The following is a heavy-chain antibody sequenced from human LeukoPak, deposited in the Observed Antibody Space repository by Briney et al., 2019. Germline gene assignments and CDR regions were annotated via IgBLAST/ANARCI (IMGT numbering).Heavy chain of an antibody. CDR3: ARDPCSTTSCHSYYYYMDV. V-gene: IGHV3-11*04. J-gene: IGHJ6*03. CDR2: ISSSGDTI. D-gene: IGHD2-2*01. CDR1: GGSISSSNW. Sequence: LSLTCAVSGGSISSSNWWSWVRQPPGKGLEWVSYISSSGDTIYYADSVKGRFTISRDNAKNSLYLQMNSLRAEDTAVYYCARDPCSTTSCHSYYYYMDVWGKGTTVTVSS.